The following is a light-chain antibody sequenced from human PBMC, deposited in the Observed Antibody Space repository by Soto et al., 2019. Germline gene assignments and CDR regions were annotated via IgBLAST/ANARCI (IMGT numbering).Light chain of an antibody. J-gene: IGKJ1*01. Sequence: EIVMTQSPATLSVSPGERTTLSCRASQSVSSNLAWYQQKPGQAPRLLIYGASTRATGIPARFSGSGSGTEFTLTISSLQYEAFAVYCCQQYNNWPTWTFGQGTKVEIK. CDR2: GAS. CDR1: QSVSSN. V-gene: IGKV3-15*01. CDR3: QQYNNWPTWT.